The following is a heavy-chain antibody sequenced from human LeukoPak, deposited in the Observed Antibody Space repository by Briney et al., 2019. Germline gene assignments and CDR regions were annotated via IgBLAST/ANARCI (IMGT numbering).Heavy chain of an antibody. V-gene: IGHV5-51*01. J-gene: IGHJ4*02. CDR2: IYPGDSDA. D-gene: IGHD2-2*01. CDR1: GYSFTSYW. Sequence: GESLKISCKGSGYSFTSYWIGWVRQMPGKGLEWMGIIYPGDSDARYSPSFQGQVTISADKSISTAYLQWSSLKASDTAIYYCARRQYQLNKPPFDYWGQGTQVTVSS. CDR3: ARRQYQLNKPPFDY.